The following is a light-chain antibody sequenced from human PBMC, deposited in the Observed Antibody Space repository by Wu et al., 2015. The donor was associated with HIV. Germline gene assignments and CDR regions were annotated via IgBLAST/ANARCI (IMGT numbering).Light chain of an antibody. V-gene: IGKV1-39*01. Sequence: DIQMTQSPSSLSASVGDRVSITCRASQNISSYLNWYQHKPGKAPKVMIYAASSLQSGVPSRFSGSGSGTDFTLTISSLQPEDFATYYCQQSYRTPLAFGQGTKVEIK. J-gene: IGKJ1*01. CDR2: AAS. CDR1: QNISSY. CDR3: QQSYRTPLA.